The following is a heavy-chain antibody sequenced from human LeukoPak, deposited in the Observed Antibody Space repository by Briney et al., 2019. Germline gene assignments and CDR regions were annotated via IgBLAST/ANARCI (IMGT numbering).Heavy chain of an antibody. D-gene: IGHD3-22*01. CDR2: INHSGST. J-gene: IGHJ4*02. CDR1: GGSFSGYY. V-gene: IGHV4-34*01. CDR3: ARGVHYYDSSGYLGY. Sequence: SETLSLTCAVYGGSFSGYYWSWIRQPPGKGLEWIGEINHSGSTNYNPSLKSRVTISVDMSKNQFSLKLSSVTAADTAVYYCARGVHYYDSSGYLGYWGQGTLVTVSS.